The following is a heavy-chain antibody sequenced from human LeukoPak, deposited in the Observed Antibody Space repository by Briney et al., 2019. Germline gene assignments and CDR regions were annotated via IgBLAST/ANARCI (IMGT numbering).Heavy chain of an antibody. CDR3: ARDLDGIGDIVVVTFDY. J-gene: IGHJ4*02. D-gene: IGHD3-22*01. Sequence: SETLSLTCTVSGYSISSGYYWGWIRQPPGKGLEWIGSIYHSGSTYYNPSLKSRVTISVDTSKNQFSLKLSSVTAADTAVYYCARDLDGIGDIVVVTFDYWGQGTLVTVSS. CDR1: GYSISSGYY. CDR2: IYHSGST. V-gene: IGHV4-38-2*02.